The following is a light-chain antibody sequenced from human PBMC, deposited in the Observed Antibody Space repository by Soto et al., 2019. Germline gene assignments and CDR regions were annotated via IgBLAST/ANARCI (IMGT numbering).Light chain of an antibody. V-gene: IGKV3-15*01. J-gene: IGKJ1*01. CDR1: QNISRS. Sequence: EIVMTQSPVTLSVSPGERATLSCRASQNISRSLAWYQQKPGQGPSLLIYGTSTRAGGVPARFSGGGSGTEFTLTITSLQSEDFAVYYCQQYGSLPWTFGQGTKVEIK. CDR3: QQYGSLPWT. CDR2: GTS.